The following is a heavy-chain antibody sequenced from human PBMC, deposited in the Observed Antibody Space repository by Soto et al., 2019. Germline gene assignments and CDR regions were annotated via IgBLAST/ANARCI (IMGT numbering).Heavy chain of an antibody. V-gene: IGHV4-34*01. J-gene: IGHJ5*02. Sequence: SETLSLTCAVYGGSFSGYYWSWIRQPPGTGLEWIGQINHSGSTNYNPSLKSRVTISVDTSKNQFSLKLSSVTAADTAVYYCARGGGYCSSTSCYLWFDPWGQGTLVTVSS. CDR2: INHSGST. CDR1: GGSFSGYY. D-gene: IGHD2-2*01. CDR3: ARGGGYCSSTSCYLWFDP.